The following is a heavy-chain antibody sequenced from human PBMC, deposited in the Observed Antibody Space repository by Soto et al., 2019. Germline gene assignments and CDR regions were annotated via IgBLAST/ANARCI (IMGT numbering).Heavy chain of an antibody. D-gene: IGHD3-10*01. CDR3: ANLDGTLIRRGRSSPYEMDV. J-gene: IGHJ6*02. CDR2: IIPTFGTG. CDR1: GGTFNNYA. V-gene: IGHV1-69*19. Sequence: QVLLVQSGPEVKKPGSSVKVSCKASGGTFNNYAINWVRQAPGKGLEWMGGIIPTFGTGNHTQNFQGRFTMRPDQSTTTAYMELNSLRSEYSGIYNCANLDGTLIRRGRSSPYEMDVWGQGTTVLVSS.